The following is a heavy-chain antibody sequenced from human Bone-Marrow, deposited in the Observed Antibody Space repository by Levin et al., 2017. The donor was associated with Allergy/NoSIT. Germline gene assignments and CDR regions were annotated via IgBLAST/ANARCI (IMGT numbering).Heavy chain of an antibody. CDR3: ARSEAGAKGNWFDP. Sequence: GGSLRLSCAASGFTFSSYSMNWVRQAPGKGLEWVSSISISSSYIYYADSVKGRFTISRDNAKNSLYLQMNSLRAEDTAVYYCARSEAGAKGNWFDPWGQGTLVTVSS. J-gene: IGHJ5*02. D-gene: IGHD1-26*01. V-gene: IGHV3-21*01. CDR1: GFTFSSYS. CDR2: ISISSSYI.